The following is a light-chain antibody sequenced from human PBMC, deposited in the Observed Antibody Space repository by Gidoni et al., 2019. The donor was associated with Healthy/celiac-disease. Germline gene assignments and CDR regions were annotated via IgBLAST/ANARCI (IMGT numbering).Light chain of an antibody. CDR1: QSVLYSSNNKNY. CDR3: QQYYSTPYT. CDR2: WAS. V-gene: IGKV4-1*01. Sequence: DIVMTQSPDSLAVSLGERATINCKSSQSVLYSSNNKNYLAWYQQKPGQPPKLLIYWASTRESGVPDRFSGSGSGTDFTLTISSLQAEEVAVYYCQQYYSTPYTFXQXTKLEIK. J-gene: IGKJ2*01.